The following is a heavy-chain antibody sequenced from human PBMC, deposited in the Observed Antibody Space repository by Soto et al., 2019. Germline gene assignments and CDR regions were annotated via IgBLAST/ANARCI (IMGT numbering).Heavy chain of an antibody. Sequence: PVGSLRLSCAASGFTFSGYWMHWFRQAPGKGLVWVSRIKSDGTMTMYADSVKGRFTISRDNAKNTLYLQMNSLREEDTAVYYCARSDWFDPWGQGTLVTVSS. CDR2: IKSDGTMT. J-gene: IGHJ5*02. CDR3: ARSDWFDP. V-gene: IGHV3-74*03. CDR1: GFTFSGYW.